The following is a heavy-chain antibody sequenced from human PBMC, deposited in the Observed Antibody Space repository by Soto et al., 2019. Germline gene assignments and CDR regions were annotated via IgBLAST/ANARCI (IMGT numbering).Heavy chain of an antibody. J-gene: IGHJ5*02. V-gene: IGHV1-69*02. CDR3: ARGGHSGYDPWDWFDP. D-gene: IGHD5-12*01. CDR1: GGTFSSYT. CDR2: IIPILGIA. Sequence: QVPLVQSGAEVKKPGSSVKVSCKASGGTFSSYTISWVRQAPGQGLEWMGRIIPILGIANYAQKFQGRVTITADKSTSTAYMELSSLRSEDTAVYYCARGGHSGYDPWDWFDPWGQGTLVTVSS.